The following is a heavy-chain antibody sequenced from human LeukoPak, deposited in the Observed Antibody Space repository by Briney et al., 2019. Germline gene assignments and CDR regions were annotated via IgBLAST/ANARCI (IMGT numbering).Heavy chain of an antibody. D-gene: IGHD6-13*01. CDR3: ARVRGYSSSGFDY. CDR2: IKQDGSEK. J-gene: IGHJ4*02. CDR1: GFTFSSYW. V-gene: IGHV3-7*01. Sequence: GGSLRLSCAASGFTFSSYWMSWVRQAPGKGLEGVANIKQDGSEKYYLDSVKGRFTISRDNAKNSLYLQMNSLRAEDTAVYYCARVRGYSSSGFDYWGQGTLVTVSS.